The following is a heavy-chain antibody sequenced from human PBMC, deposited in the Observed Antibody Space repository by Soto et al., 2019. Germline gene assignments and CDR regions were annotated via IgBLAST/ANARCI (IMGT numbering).Heavy chain of an antibody. CDR1: GGSISSSNW. D-gene: IGHD6-19*01. Sequence: TSETLSLTCAVSGGSISSSNWWSWIRQPPGKGLQWIGEIYHSGSTNYNPSLKSRVTISVDKSKNQFSLKLSSVTAADTAVYYCARTSYDSSGWEFDYWGQGTLVTASS. CDR2: IYHSGST. J-gene: IGHJ4*02. V-gene: IGHV4-4*02. CDR3: ARTSYDSSGWEFDY.